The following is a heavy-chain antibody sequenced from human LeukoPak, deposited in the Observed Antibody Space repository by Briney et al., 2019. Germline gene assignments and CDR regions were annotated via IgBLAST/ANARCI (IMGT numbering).Heavy chain of an antibody. V-gene: IGHV3-48*01. Sequence: GGSLRLSCAASGFTFSSYEMNWVRQAPGKGLEWVSYISSSSSTIHYADSVKGRFTISRDNAKNSLYLQMNSLRAEDTAVYYCARDSDTAMVWGQGTLVTVSS. CDR1: GFTFSSYE. D-gene: IGHD5-18*01. CDR3: ARDSDTAMV. CDR2: ISSSSSTI. J-gene: IGHJ4*02.